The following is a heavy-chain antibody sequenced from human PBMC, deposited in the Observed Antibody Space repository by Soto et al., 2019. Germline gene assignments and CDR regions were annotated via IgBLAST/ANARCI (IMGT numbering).Heavy chain of an antibody. J-gene: IGHJ4*02. CDR3: AKTGFWSCYRVVDY. V-gene: IGHV4-39*01. CDR1: GGSISSSSSY. Sequence: QLQLQESGPGLVKPSETLSLTCTVSGGSISSSSSYWGWIRQPPGKGLEWIGSINYRGSTYYNPSLKRRVTISVDTSKNQFSLKLSSVTSADTAVYFCAKTGFWSCYRVVDYWGQGTLVTVSS. CDR2: INYRGST. D-gene: IGHD3-3*01.